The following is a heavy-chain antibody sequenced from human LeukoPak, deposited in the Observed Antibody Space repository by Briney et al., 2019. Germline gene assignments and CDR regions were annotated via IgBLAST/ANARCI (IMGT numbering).Heavy chain of an antibody. CDR1: GFTFSGYS. Sequence: GGSLRLSCAASGFTFSGYSMNWVRQAPGKGLEWVSYIRSSGSPIYYADPVKGRFTISRDNAKNSVYLQMNSLRDEDTAVYYCVRDPYALDYWGQGTLVTVSS. CDR3: VRDPYALDY. J-gene: IGHJ4*02. CDR2: IRSSGSPI. D-gene: IGHD4-17*01. V-gene: IGHV3-48*02.